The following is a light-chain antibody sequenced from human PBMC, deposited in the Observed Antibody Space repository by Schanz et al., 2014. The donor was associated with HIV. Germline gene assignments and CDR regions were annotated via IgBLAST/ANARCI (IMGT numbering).Light chain of an antibody. Sequence: QSALTQPPSASGSPGQSVTISCTGTSSDVGDYNYVSWYQQHPGKAPKLMIYEVTKRPSGVSDRFSGSQSGNAASLIISGLQAEDEAHYYCASCAAYNTCVFGGGTKLTVL. CDR2: EVT. CDR1: SSDVGDYNY. J-gene: IGLJ2*01. V-gene: IGLV2-8*01. CDR3: ASCAAYNTCV.